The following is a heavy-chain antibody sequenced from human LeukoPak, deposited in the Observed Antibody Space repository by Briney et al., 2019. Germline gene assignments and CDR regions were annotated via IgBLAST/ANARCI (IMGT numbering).Heavy chain of an antibody. V-gene: IGHV3-21*01. CDR1: EFTFSSYS. D-gene: IGHD4-23*01. J-gene: IGHJ4*02. Sequence: AGGSLRLSCAASEFTFSSYSMNWVRQAPGKGLEWVSSISSSSSYIYYAGSVKGRFTISRDNAKNSLYLQMNSLRAEDTAVYYCARDGGTALFDYWGQGTLVTVSS. CDR3: ARDGGTALFDY. CDR2: ISSSSSYI.